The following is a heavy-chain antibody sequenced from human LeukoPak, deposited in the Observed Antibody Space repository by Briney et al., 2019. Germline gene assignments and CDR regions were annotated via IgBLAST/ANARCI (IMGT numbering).Heavy chain of an antibody. Sequence: SETLSLTCTVSGGSISSSSYYWGWIRQPPGKGLEWIGSIYYSGSTYYNPSLKSRVTISVDTSKNQFSLKLSSVTAADTAVYYCVIGPYYYVFDYWGQGTLVTASS. CDR2: IYYSGST. J-gene: IGHJ4*02. D-gene: IGHD3-22*01. V-gene: IGHV4-39*01. CDR1: GGSISSSSYY. CDR3: VIGPYYYVFDY.